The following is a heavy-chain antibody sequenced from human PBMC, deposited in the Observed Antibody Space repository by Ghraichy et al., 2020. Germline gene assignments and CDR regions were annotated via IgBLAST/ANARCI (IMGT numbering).Heavy chain of an antibody. CDR3: ARGTPGTSGFDY. Sequence: GGSLRLSGLASGLNFTAHAIPWVRQTPGKGLQWVAVFWPDGGRIDFSDSVQGRFSISRDDSKNTLFLHMNSLRVDDMAIYYCARGTPGTSGFDYWGQGTLVTVSS. CDR2: FWPDGGRI. J-gene: IGHJ4*02. V-gene: IGHV3-33*01. D-gene: IGHD1-7*01. CDR1: GLNFTAHA.